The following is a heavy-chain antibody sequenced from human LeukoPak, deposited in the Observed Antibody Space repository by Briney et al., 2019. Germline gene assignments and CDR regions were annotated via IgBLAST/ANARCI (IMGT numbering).Heavy chain of an antibody. D-gene: IGHD2-15*01. CDR3: VNRGYCSGGSCYRAGYFDY. Sequence: GGSLRLSYSASGFTFSSYAMHWVRQAPGKGLEYVSAISSNGGSTYYADSVKGRFTISRDNSKNTLYLQMSSLRAEDTAVYYCVNRGYCSGGSCYRAGYFDYWGQGTLVTGSS. V-gene: IGHV3-64D*09. CDR1: GFTFSSYA. J-gene: IGHJ4*02. CDR2: ISSNGGST.